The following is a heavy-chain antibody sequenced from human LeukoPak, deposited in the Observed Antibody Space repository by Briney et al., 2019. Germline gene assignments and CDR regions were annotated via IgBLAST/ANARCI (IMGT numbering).Heavy chain of an antibody. V-gene: IGHV4-59*01. J-gene: IGHJ4*02. CDR2: IYYSGST. CDR1: GGSISSYY. D-gene: IGHD3-10*01. Sequence: PSETLSLTCTVSGGSISSYYWSWIRQPPGKGLEWIGYIYYSGSTNYKSSLKSRVTISVDTSKNQFSLKLSSVTAADTAVYYCARASRGHDYWGQGTLVTVSS. CDR3: ARASRGHDY.